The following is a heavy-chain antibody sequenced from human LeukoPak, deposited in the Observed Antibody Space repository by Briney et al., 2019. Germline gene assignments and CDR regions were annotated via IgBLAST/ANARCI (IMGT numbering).Heavy chain of an antibody. D-gene: IGHD6-6*01. CDR1: GYTFPGYY. CDR3: AREHSSSSGKVFDY. V-gene: IGHV1-2*02. J-gene: IGHJ4*02. Sequence: ASVKVSCKASGYTFPGYYMHWVRQAPGQGLGWMGWINPNSGGTNYAQKFQGRVTMTRDTSISTAYMELSRLRSDDTAVYYCAREHSSSSGKVFDYWGQGTLVTVSS. CDR2: INPNSGGT.